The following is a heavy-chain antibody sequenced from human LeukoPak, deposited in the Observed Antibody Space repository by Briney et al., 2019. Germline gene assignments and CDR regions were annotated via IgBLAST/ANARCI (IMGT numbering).Heavy chain of an antibody. J-gene: IGHJ4*02. Sequence: GGSLRLSCAASGFTFSTYWMHWVRQTPGKGLVWVSDIDSAGRRTNYGDSVRGRLTISRDNAKNTLYLQMNSLRAEDTAIYYGARDFGGGADYWGQGTLVTVSS. D-gene: IGHD4-23*01. CDR3: ARDFGGGADY. V-gene: IGHV3-74*01. CDR1: GFTFSTYW. CDR2: IDSAGRRT.